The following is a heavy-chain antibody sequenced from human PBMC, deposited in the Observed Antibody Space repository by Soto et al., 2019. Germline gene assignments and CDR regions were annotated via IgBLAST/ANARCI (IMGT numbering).Heavy chain of an antibody. CDR3: AREVAVAGNWFDP. J-gene: IGHJ5*02. D-gene: IGHD6-19*01. Sequence: GGSLRLSCAASGFTVSSNYMSWVRQAPGKGLEWVSVIYSGGSTYYEGSVKDRFTISRHNSKNTLYLQMNSLRAEDTAVYYCAREVAVAGNWFDPWGQGTLVTVSS. V-gene: IGHV3-53*04. CDR2: IYSGGST. CDR1: GFTVSSNY.